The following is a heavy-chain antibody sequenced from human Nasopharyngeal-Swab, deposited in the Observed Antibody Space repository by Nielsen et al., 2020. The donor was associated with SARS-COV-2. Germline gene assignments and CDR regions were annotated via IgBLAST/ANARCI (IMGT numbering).Heavy chain of an antibody. CDR1: GFTFNDYA. D-gene: IGHD6-19*01. CDR3: TRDPGQWLAPHFYYYMDV. CDR2: IRSKAHGGST. J-gene: IGHJ6*03. V-gene: IGHV3-49*03. Sequence: GGSLRPSCTASGFTFNDYALSWFRQAPGKGLEWVSFIRSKAHGGSTEYAASVKDRFTMSRDDSKSIAYLEMNSLKTEDTAVYYCTRDPGQWLAPHFYYYMDVWGKGTTVTVSS.